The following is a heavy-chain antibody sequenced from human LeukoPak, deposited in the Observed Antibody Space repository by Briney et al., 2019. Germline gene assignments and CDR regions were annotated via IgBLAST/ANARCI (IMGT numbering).Heavy chain of an antibody. CDR3: ARAPLYSSSWYVAKVGWFDP. J-gene: IGHJ5*02. CDR1: GGSFSGYY. V-gene: IGHV4-34*01. D-gene: IGHD6-13*01. Sequence: PSETLSLTCAVYGGSFSGYYWSWIRQPPGKGLEWIGEINHSGSTNYNPSLKSRVTISVDTSKNQFSLKLSSVTAADTAVYYCARAPLYSSSWYVAKVGWFDPWGQGTLVTVSS. CDR2: INHSGST.